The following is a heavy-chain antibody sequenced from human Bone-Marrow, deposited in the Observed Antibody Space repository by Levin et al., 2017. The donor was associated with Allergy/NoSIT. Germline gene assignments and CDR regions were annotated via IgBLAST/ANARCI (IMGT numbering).Heavy chain of an antibody. CDR1: GYLFTDFW. Sequence: GESLKISCKASGYLFTDFWIGWVRQLPGKGLEWMGIIYPGDSDARYRPSFQGQVTISVDKSINTVYLQWISLRASDTATYFCARKEAGYGSETIDFWGQGTRVTVSS. V-gene: IGHV5-51*01. D-gene: IGHD3-10*01. CDR2: IYPGDSDA. CDR3: ARKEAGYGSETIDF. J-gene: IGHJ4*02.